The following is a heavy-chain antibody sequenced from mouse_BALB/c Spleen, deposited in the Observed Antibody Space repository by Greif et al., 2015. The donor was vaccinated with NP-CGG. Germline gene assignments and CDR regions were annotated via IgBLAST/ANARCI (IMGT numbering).Heavy chain of an antibody. D-gene: IGHD2-1*01. CDR3: ARYGNYAMDY. Sequence: EVKLMESGRGLVQPGGSRKLSCAASGFTFSSFGMHWVRQAPEKGLEWVAYISSGSSTIYYADTVKGRFTISRDNPKNTLFLQMTSLRSEDTAMYYCARYGNYAMDYWGQGTSVTVSS. CDR2: ISSGSSTI. V-gene: IGHV5-17*02. CDR1: GFTFSSFG. J-gene: IGHJ4*01.